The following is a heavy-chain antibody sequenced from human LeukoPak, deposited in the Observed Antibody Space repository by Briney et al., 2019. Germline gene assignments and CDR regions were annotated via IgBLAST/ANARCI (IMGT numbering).Heavy chain of an antibody. Sequence: SETLSLTCAVSGGSISSGASYWSWIRHYPGKGLEWIGYIYYSGNTHYNPSLKSRAAISVDPSKNQFSLTLGSVTAADTAVYYCARGPFGSGNYFLDHWGQGTLVTVSS. CDR2: IYYSGNT. CDR3: ARGPFGSGNYFLDH. D-gene: IGHD3-10*01. V-gene: IGHV4-31*11. CDR1: GGSISSGASY. J-gene: IGHJ4*02.